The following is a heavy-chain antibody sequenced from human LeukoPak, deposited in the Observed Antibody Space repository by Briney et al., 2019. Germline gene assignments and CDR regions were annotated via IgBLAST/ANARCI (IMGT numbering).Heavy chain of an antibody. CDR3: ARGTYYDILTGYYYWFDP. Sequence: PSETLSLTCTVSGGSISSYYWSWIRQPPRKGLEWIGYIYYSGSTNYNPSLKSRVTISVDTSKNQFSLKLSSVTAADTAVYYCARGTYYDILTGYYYWFDPWGQGTLVTVSS. CDR2: IYYSGST. V-gene: IGHV4-59*01. CDR1: GGSISSYY. D-gene: IGHD3-9*01. J-gene: IGHJ5*02.